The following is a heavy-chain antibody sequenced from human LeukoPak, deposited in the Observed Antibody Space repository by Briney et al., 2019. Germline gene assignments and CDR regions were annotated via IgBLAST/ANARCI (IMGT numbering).Heavy chain of an antibody. CDR1: GFTFGKYW. J-gene: IGHJ4*02. D-gene: IGHD3-10*01. V-gene: IGHV3-30*03. CDR3: AREGYYGSGSPPSLYFDY. CDR2: TSSDLNVK. Sequence: GRSLRLSCVASGFTFGKYWMSWVRQAPGKGLEWVAVTSSDLNVKLYADSVKGRFTISRDNSRSTLYLQMNSLRPEDTAIYYCAREGYYGSGSPPSLYFDYWGQGTLVTVSS.